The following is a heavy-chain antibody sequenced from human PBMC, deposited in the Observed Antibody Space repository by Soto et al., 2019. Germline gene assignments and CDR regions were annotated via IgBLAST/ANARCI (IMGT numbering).Heavy chain of an antibody. V-gene: IGHV4-34*01. CDR3: ASPASYDFWSGYYI. Sequence: SETLSLTGAVYGGSFSGYYWSWIRQPPGKGLEWIGEINHSGSTNYDPSLKSRVTISVDTSKNQFSLKLSSVTAADTAVYYCASPASYDFWSGYYIWGQGTLVTVSS. D-gene: IGHD3-3*01. CDR1: GGSFSGYY. J-gene: IGHJ4*02. CDR2: INHSGST.